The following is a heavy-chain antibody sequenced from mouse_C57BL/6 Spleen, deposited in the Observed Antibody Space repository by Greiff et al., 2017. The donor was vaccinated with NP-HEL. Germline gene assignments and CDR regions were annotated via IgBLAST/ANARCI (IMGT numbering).Heavy chain of an antibody. CDR2: INPSSGYT. J-gene: IGHJ4*01. Sequence: VQLQQSGAELAKPGASVKLSCKASGYTFTSSWMHWVKQRPGQGLEWIGYINPSSGYTKYNQKFKDKATLTADKSSSTAYMQLSSLTYEDSAVYYCDRDTVDYAMDYWGQGTSVTVSS. CDR1: GYTFTSSW. CDR3: DRDTVDYAMDY. V-gene: IGHV1-7*01. D-gene: IGHD1-1*01.